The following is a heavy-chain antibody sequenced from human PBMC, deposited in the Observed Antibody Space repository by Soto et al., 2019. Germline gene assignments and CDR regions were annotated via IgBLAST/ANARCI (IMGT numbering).Heavy chain of an antibody. J-gene: IGHJ6*02. Sequence: TLSLTCTVPGSAISDTNWCWGWLRPPTGTGLEWLGAICSLGSTYYNPSVKSRITMALDTSNNQFSHILGSVTAADTAVYYCPRRRFGVRGVFTMDVWGQGMTATVSS. V-gene: IGHV4-39*01. CDR2: ICSLGST. CDR3: PRRRFGVRGVFTMDV. CDR1: GSAISDTNWC. D-gene: IGHD3-10*01.